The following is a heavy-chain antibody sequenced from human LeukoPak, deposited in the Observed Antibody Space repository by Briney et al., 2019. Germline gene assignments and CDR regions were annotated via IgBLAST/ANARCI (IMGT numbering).Heavy chain of an antibody. CDR3: ARGLMVHNWFDP. V-gene: IGHV4-4*07. CDR2: VYINGQT. Sequence: SETLSLTCSVSGGSVSGYSWSWIRQAAGQGLQWLGRVYINGQTNYDPSLESRVTMSVDTSKNQFSLKLRSVTAAETAVYYCARGLMVHNWFDPWGQGTLVTVSS. D-gene: IGHD6-13*01. CDR1: GGSVSGYS. J-gene: IGHJ5*02.